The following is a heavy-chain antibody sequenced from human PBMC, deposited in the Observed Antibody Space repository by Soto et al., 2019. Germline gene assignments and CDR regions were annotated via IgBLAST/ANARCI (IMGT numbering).Heavy chain of an antibody. V-gene: IGHV3-33*01. CDR2: IWYDGSNK. CDR1: GFTFSSYG. J-gene: IGHJ6*03. CDR3: ARDGGYSNYERYYYYFYYMDV. Sequence: QVQLVESGGGVVQPGRSLRLSCAASGFTFSSYGMHWVRQAPGKGLEWVAVIWYDGSNKYYADSVKGRFTISRDNSKNTLYQQMNSLRADHTAVYYCARDGGYSNYERYYYYFYYMDVWGKGTTVTVSS. D-gene: IGHD4-4*01.